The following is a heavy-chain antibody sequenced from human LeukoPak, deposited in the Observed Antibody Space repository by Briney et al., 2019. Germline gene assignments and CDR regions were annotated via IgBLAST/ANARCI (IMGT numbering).Heavy chain of an antibody. D-gene: IGHD2-2*01. CDR2: IYYSGST. Sequence: PSETPSLTCTVSGGSISSSSYYWGWIRQPPGKGLEWIGSIYYSGSTYYNPPLKSRVTISVDTSKNQFSLKLSSGTAADTAVYYCARFITGVVPAAIPAAFDYYYYGMDVWGQGTTVTVSS. CDR1: GGSISSSSYY. V-gene: IGHV4-39*01. J-gene: IGHJ6*02. CDR3: ARFITGVVPAAIPAAFDYYYYGMDV.